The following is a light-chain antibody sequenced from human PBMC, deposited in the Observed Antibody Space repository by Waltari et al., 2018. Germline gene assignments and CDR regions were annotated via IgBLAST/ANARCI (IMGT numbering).Light chain of an antibody. Sequence: SYDLTQTPSMSVSPGQTAIITCSGDKLGDKYVCWYQQKSGQSPALVIYQDGRRPSGIPERFSGSNSGNTATLTISGTLSMDEAVYYCQAWDSGTAVFGGGTRLTVL. CDR3: QAWDSGTAV. J-gene: IGLJ3*02. V-gene: IGLV3-1*01. CDR1: KLGDKY. CDR2: QDG.